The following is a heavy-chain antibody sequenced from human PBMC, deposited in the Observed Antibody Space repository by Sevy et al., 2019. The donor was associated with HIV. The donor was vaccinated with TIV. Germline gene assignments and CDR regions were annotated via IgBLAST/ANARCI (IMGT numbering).Heavy chain of an antibody. CDR2: ISYDGSNK. Sequence: GESLKISCAASGFTFSSYAMHWVGHAPGKGLEWVAVISYDGSNKYYADSVKVRFTISRDNAKNTLYLQMNSLRAEDTAVYYCARVIYTVITLKMGTGAFDIWGQGTMVTVSS. CDR1: GFTFSSYA. V-gene: IGHV3-30-3*01. D-gene: IGHD3-16*01. CDR3: ARVIYTVITLKMGTGAFDI. J-gene: IGHJ3*02.